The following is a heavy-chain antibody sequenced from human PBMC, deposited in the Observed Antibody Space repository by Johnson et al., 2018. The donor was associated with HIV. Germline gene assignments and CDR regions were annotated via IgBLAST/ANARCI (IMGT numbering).Heavy chain of an antibody. CDR3: AIDQTGVTTI. D-gene: IGHD7-27*01. V-gene: IGHV3-30*04. J-gene: IGHJ3*02. CDR1: GFTFSSYA. CDR2: ISYDGSNK. Sequence: QMLLVESGGGLVKPGGSLRLSCAASGFTFSSYAMHWVRQAPGKGLEWVAVISYDGSNKCYADSVKGRFTISRDNSKNTLYLQMNSLRAEDTAVYYCAIDQTGVTTIWGQGKMVTVCS.